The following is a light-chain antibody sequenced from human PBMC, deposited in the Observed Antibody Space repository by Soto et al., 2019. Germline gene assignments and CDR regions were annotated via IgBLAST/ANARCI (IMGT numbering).Light chain of an antibody. CDR2: GAS. Sequence: EIVLTQSPGTLSLSPGERATLSCRASQSVSRNYLAWYQQKPGQAPRLLIYGASSRATGIPDRFSGSGSGTDFTLTISRLAPEDFAVYYCQQYGSSPQTFGQGTKLEIK. CDR1: QSVSRNY. J-gene: IGKJ2*01. V-gene: IGKV3-20*01. CDR3: QQYGSSPQT.